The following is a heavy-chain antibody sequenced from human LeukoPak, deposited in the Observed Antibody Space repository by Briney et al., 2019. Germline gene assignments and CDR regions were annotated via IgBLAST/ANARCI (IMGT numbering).Heavy chain of an antibody. D-gene: IGHD7-27*01. V-gene: IGHV1-8*01. CDR3: ARGPGDYYYYYGMDV. CDR1: GYTFTSYD. J-gene: IGHJ6*02. CDR2: MNPNSGNT. Sequence: ASVKVSCKASGYTFTSYDINWVRQATGQGLGWMGWMNPNSGNTGYAQKFQGRVTMTRNTSISTAYMELSSLRSEDTAVYYCARGPGDYYYYYGMDVWGQGTTVTVSS.